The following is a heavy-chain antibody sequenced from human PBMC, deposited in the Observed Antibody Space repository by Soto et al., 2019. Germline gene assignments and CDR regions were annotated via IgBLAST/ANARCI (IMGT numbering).Heavy chain of an antibody. D-gene: IGHD2-15*01. CDR2: VSGDNGHK. CDR1: GYTFTTHG. Sequence: QVQLVQSGAEVKKPGASVKVSCKASGYTFTTHGISWVRQAPGQGLEWMGWVSGDNGHKNYAQSLQGRVTMTTDTSTNTAYRELRSLRSDDTAVYYCARDLGYCRSGICYREWFDPWGQGTLVTVS. J-gene: IGHJ5*02. V-gene: IGHV1-18*01. CDR3: ARDLGYCRSGICYREWFDP.